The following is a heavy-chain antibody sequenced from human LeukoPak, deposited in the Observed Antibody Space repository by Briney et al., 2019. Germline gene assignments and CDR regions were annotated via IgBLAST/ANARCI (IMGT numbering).Heavy chain of an antibody. Sequence: PGGSLRLSCAASGFTFSSYSMNWVRQAPGKGLEWVSYISSSSSTIYYADSVKGRFTISRDNAKNSLYLQMNSLRAEDTAVYYCARLRGNPAPGDLYSSSWSGWFDPWGQGTLVTVSS. CDR2: ISSSSSTI. V-gene: IGHV3-48*01. CDR1: GFTFSSYS. J-gene: IGHJ5*02. D-gene: IGHD6-13*01. CDR3: ARLRGNPAPGDLYSSSWSGWFDP.